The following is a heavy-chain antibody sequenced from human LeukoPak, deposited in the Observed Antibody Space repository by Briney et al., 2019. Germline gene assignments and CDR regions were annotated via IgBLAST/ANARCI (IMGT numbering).Heavy chain of an antibody. D-gene: IGHD5-18*01. CDR2: INHSGST. V-gene: IGHV4-38-2*02. Sequence: ETLSLTCTVSGYSISSGYYWGWVRQPPGKGLEWIGEINHSGSTNYNPSLKSRVTISVDTSKNQFSLKLSSVTAADTAVYYCARVSQVYSYGQRPHFDYWGQGTLVTVSS. CDR1: GYSISSGYY. CDR3: ARVSQVYSYGQRPHFDY. J-gene: IGHJ4*02.